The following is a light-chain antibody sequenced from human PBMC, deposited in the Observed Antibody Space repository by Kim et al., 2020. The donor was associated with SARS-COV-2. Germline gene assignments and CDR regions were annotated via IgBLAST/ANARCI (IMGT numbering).Light chain of an antibody. J-gene: IGLJ3*02. Sequence: LGQTVRITGQGDSLRSYSASWYKQKPGQAPVLVIYEKNNRPSGIPDRFSGSSSGNTASLTITGAQAEDEADYYCNSRESGVNHVVFGGGTQLTVL. CDR2: EKN. CDR3: NSRESGVNHVV. CDR1: SLRSYS. V-gene: IGLV3-19*01.